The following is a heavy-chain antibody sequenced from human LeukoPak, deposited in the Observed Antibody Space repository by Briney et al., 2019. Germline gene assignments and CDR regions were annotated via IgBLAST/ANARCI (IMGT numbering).Heavy chain of an antibody. V-gene: IGHV3-23*01. D-gene: IGHD1-26*01. J-gene: IGHJ4*02. CDR1: GFIFSSYS. Sequence: TGGSLRLSCAASGFIFSSYSMSWVRRAPGKGLAWVSTITNGGGSTYYADSVKGRFTISRDNSNNTLYLQINSLRVEDTAVYYCAKGTGGGFSRPVDYWGQGTLVTVSS. CDR3: AKGTGGGFSRPVDY. CDR2: ITNGGGST.